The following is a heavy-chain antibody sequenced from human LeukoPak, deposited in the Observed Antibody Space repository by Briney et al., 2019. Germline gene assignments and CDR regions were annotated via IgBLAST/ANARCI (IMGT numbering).Heavy chain of an antibody. CDR2: IRSDESNK. J-gene: IGHJ4*02. CDR1: GFTFSNYG. D-gene: IGHD3-10*01. Sequence: PGGSLRLSCAASGFTFSNYGMHWVRQAPGKGLEWVAFIRSDESNKYYADSVKGRFTISRDNSKNTLYLQMNSLRAEDTAVYYCAKDGAFGELLAYYFDYWGQGTLVTVSS. V-gene: IGHV3-30*02. CDR3: AKDGAFGELLAYYFDY.